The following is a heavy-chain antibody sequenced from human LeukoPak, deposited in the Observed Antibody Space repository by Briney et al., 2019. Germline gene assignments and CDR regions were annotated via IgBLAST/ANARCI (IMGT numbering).Heavy chain of an antibody. Sequence: PGGSLRLSCAASGFTFSSYGMHWVRQAPGKGLEWAAVIWYDGSNKYYADSVKGRFTISRDNSKNTLYLQMNSLRAEDTAVYYCARDQKSFDYWGQGTLVTVSS. CDR2: IWYDGSNK. V-gene: IGHV3-33*01. CDR1: GFTFSSYG. CDR3: ARDQKSFDY. J-gene: IGHJ4*02.